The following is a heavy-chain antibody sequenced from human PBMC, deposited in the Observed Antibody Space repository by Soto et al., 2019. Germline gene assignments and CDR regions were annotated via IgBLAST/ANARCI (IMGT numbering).Heavy chain of an antibody. V-gene: IGHV3-23*01. D-gene: IGHD2-21*02. Sequence: EVQLLESGGVLVQPGGSLRLSCAASGFTFSRHGMSWVRQAPGKGLEWVSAITGSGGSTYYAASVKGRFTISRDNSKNTLYRPMNSLIAEDTAVYYCANVMGGYVTQYYFDYWGQGTLVTVSA. J-gene: IGHJ4*02. CDR1: GFTFSRHG. CDR2: ITGSGGST. CDR3: ANVMGGYVTQYYFDY.